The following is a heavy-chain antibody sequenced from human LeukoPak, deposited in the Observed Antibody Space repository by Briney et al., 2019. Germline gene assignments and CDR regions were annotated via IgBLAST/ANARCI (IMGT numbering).Heavy chain of an antibody. V-gene: IGHV1-2*02. D-gene: IGHD4-23*01. CDR3: ARDAPDYGGNSDY. Sequence: GSSVKVSCKASGGTFSSYAISWVRQAPGQGLEWMGWINPNSGGTNYAQKFQGRVTMTRDTSISTAYMELSRLRSDDTAVYYCARDAPDYGGNSDYWGQGTLVTVSS. CDR2: INPNSGGT. CDR1: GGTFSSYA. J-gene: IGHJ4*02.